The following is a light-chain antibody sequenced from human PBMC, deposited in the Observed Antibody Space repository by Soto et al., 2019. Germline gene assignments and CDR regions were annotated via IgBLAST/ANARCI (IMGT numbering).Light chain of an antibody. CDR1: QSLSNNF. Sequence: EIVLTQSPDTLPLSPGERATLSCRASQSLSNNFLAWFQRKPGQAPRLLIYGASSRATDIPDRFSGSGSGTDFTLTISRLEPEDFAVYYCQQYENSPPTFGQGTKVEIK. CDR3: QQYENSPPT. V-gene: IGKV3-20*01. J-gene: IGKJ1*01. CDR2: GAS.